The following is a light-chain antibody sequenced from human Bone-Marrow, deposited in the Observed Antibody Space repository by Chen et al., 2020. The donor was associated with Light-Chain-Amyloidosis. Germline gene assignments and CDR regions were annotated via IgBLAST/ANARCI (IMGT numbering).Light chain of an antibody. CDR1: NIASTS. CDR2: DDS. J-gene: IGLJ3*02. Sequence: SYVLTQPSSVSVVPGQTAPIACGGNNIASTSVNWYQRPPGQAPLLVVYDDSDRPSGIPERLSGSNSGNTATLTISRVEAGDEADYYCQVWDRSSDRPVFGGGTKLTVL. V-gene: IGLV3-21*02. CDR3: QVWDRSSDRPV.